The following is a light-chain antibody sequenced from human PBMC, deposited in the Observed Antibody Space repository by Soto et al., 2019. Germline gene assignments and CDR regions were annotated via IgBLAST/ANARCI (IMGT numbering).Light chain of an antibody. J-gene: IGLJ7*01. CDR2: SNN. Sequence: QSVLTQPPSASGTPGQRITISCSGSSSNIGTYSVNWYQQLPGTAPKLLIYSNNQRPSGVPDRFSGSKSGTSASLAISGLQSEDEADYYCAAWDDSLRGAVFGGGTQLTVL. CDR3: AAWDDSLRGAV. V-gene: IGLV1-44*01. CDR1: SSNIGTYS.